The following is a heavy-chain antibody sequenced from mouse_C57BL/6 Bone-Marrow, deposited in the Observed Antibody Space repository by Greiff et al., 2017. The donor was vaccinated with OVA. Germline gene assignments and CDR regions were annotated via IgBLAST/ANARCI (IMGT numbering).Heavy chain of an antibody. Sequence: EVQLQQSGAELVRPGASVKLSCTASGFNIKDDYMHWVKQRPEQGLEWIGWIDPENGDTEYASKFQGKATITADTSSNTAYLQLSSLTSEDTAVYYCTTWDGYYELDYWGQGTTLTVSS. D-gene: IGHD2-3*01. CDR3: TTWDGYYELDY. J-gene: IGHJ2*01. CDR2: IDPENGDT. CDR1: GFNIKDDY. V-gene: IGHV14-4*01.